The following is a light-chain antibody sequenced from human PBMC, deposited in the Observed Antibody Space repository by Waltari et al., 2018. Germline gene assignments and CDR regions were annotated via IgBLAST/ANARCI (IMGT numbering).Light chain of an antibody. CDR2: GVS. Sequence: EIVLTQSPGALSLSPGVRATLSCRASQSVTSIYLAWYQQKPGQAPRLLIYGVSGRATGIPDRFSGSGSGTDFTLTISRLEPEDFAVYYCQQYGTSPWTFGQGTKVEIK. CDR1: QSVTSIY. CDR3: QQYGTSPWT. V-gene: IGKV3-20*01. J-gene: IGKJ1*01.